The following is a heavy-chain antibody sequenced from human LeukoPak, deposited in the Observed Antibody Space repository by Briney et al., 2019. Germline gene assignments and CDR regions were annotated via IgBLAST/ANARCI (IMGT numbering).Heavy chain of an antibody. CDR2: IYSGGST. CDR3: ARGIGAYYYYYYMDV. CDR1: GFTVSSNY. J-gene: IGHJ6*03. D-gene: IGHD3-10*01. V-gene: IGHV3-66*01. Sequence: GGSLRLSCAASGFTVSSNYMSWVRQAPGKGLEWVSVIYSGGSTYYADSVKGRFTISRDNSKNTLYLQMNSLRAEDTAVYYCARGIGAYYYYYYMDVWGKGTTVTISS.